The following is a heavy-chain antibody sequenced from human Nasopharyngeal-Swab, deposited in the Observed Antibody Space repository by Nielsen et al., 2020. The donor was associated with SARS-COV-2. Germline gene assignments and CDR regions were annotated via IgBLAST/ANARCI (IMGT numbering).Heavy chain of an antibody. D-gene: IGHD4-17*01. CDR2: INPHSRGT. CDR3: ARDDYGDYGYFGH. J-gene: IGHJ4*02. CDR1: GYTFTRYY. Sequence: ASVTVSCKASGYTFTRYYIHWVRQAPGQGLEWMGWINPHSRGTKYAQKFQGRVTMASDTSINTAYMELRRLRSDDTAVYYCARDDYGDYGYFGHWGQGTLVTVSS. V-gene: IGHV1-2*02.